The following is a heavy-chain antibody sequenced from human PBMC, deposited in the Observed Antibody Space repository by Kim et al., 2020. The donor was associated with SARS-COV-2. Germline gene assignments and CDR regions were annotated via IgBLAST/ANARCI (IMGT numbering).Heavy chain of an antibody. Sequence: SETLSLTCAVYGGSFSGYYWSWIRQPPGKGLEWIGEINHSGSTNYNPSLKSRVTISVDTSKNQFSLKLSSVTAADTAVYYCARGHGPPCMGSLSSCGWFDPWGQGTLVTVSS. D-gene: IGHD2-8*01. J-gene: IGHJ5*02. CDR3: ARGHGPPCMGSLSSCGWFDP. CDR1: GGSFSGYY. CDR2: INHSGST. V-gene: IGHV4-34*01.